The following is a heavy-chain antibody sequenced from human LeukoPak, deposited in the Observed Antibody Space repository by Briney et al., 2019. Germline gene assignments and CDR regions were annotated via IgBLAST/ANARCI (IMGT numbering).Heavy chain of an antibody. D-gene: IGHD1-26*01. J-gene: IGHJ4*02. Sequence: GGSLRLSCVGSRFIFSNAWMSWVRQAPGKGLEWVGRIKSNVNGGTIDYAPPVKGRFIISRDDSKDTLYLHMSSLKIEDTAVYYCTTWDYVDYWGQGTLVTVSS. CDR2: IKSNVNGGTI. CDR3: TTWDYVDY. CDR1: RFIFSNAW. V-gene: IGHV3-15*01.